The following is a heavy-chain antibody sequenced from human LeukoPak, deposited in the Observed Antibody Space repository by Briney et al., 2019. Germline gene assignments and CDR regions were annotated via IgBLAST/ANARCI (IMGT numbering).Heavy chain of an antibody. CDR2: INWDGSNA. J-gene: IGHJ4*02. D-gene: IGHD5-12*01. CDR1: GFNFDDYA. Sequence: PGGSLRPSCAASGFNFDDYAMHWVRQAPGKGLEWVSLINWDGSNASYADSVKGRFTISRDNAKNSLYLQMNSLRAEDTAVYYCARGRGVDIVATGPFDYWGQGTLVTVSS. V-gene: IGHV3-43D*03. CDR3: ARGRGVDIVATGPFDY.